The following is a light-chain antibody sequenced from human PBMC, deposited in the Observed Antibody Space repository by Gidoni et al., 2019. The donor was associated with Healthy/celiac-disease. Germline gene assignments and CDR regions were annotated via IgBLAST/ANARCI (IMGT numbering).Light chain of an antibody. Sequence: DIQITQSPSTLSASVGDRVTITCRASQSISSWLAWYQQKPGKAPKLLIYDASSLDSGVPSRFSGSGSGTEFTLTISSLQPDDFATYYCQQYNSSPFFGQGTKLEIK. CDR1: QSISSW. J-gene: IGKJ2*01. CDR3: QQYNSSPF. V-gene: IGKV1-5*01. CDR2: DAS.